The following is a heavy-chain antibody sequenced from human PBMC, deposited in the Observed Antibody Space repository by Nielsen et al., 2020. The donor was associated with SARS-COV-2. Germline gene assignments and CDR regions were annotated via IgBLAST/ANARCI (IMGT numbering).Heavy chain of an antibody. Sequence: GESLKISCAASGFTFSSYWMSWVHQAPGKGLEWVANIKQDGSEKYYVDSVKGRFTISRDNAKNSLYLQMNSLRAEDTAVYYCARLGGQSWNFDYWGQGTLVTVSS. CDR1: GFTFSSYW. J-gene: IGHJ4*02. CDR2: IKQDGSEK. D-gene: IGHD6-13*01. V-gene: IGHV3-7*05. CDR3: ARLGGQSWNFDY.